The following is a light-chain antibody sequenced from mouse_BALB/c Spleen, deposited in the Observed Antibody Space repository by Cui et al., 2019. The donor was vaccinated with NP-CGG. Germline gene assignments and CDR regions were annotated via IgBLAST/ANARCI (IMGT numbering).Light chain of an antibody. Sequence: QAVVTQESALTTSPGETVTPTCRTSSGAITTSNYANWVQEKPILLFTGLIGGTNNRAPGVPARFSGSLIGDKPALTITGAQTEDEAIYFCALWYSNHWVFGGGTKLTVL. CDR2: GTN. V-gene: IGLV1*01. J-gene: IGLJ1*01. CDR3: ALWYSNHWV. CDR1: SGAITTSNY.